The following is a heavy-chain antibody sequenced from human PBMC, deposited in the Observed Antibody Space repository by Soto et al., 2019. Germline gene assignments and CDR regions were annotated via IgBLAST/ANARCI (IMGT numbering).Heavy chain of an antibody. Sequence: GASVKVSCKASGYTFTGYYMHWVRQAPGQGLEWMGWINPNSGGTNYAQKFQGWVTMTRDTSISTAYMELSRLRSEDTAVYYCATTITMVRGVINRYFQHWGQGTLVTVSS. V-gene: IGHV1-2*04. J-gene: IGHJ1*01. CDR2: INPNSGGT. CDR1: GYTFTGYY. CDR3: ATTITMVRGVINRYFQH. D-gene: IGHD3-10*01.